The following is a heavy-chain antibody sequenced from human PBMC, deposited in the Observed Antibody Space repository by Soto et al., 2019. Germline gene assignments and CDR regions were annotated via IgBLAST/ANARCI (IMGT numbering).Heavy chain of an antibody. V-gene: IGHV1-69*01. D-gene: IGHD3-3*01. CDR2: IIPIFGTA. Sequence: QVQLVQSGAELKKPGSSVKVSCKASGGTFSSYAISWVRQAPGQGLEWMGGIIPIFGTANYAQKFQGRVTITADESTSTAYMELSSLKSEDTAVYYCATPTYDFWSGYYKNYYYGMDVWGQGTTVTVSS. J-gene: IGHJ6*02. CDR1: GGTFSSYA. CDR3: ATPTYDFWSGYYKNYYYGMDV.